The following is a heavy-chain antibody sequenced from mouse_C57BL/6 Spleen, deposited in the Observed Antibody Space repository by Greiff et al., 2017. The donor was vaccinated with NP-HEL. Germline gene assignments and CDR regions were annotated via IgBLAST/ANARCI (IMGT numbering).Heavy chain of an antibody. J-gene: IGHJ4*01. D-gene: IGHD1-1*01. V-gene: IGHV1-61*01. CDR2: IYPSDSET. Sequence: VQLQQPGAELVRPGSSVKLSCKASGYTFTSYWMDWVKQRPGQGLEWIGNIYPSDSETHYNQKFKDKATLTVDKSSSTAYMQLSSLTSEDSAVYYCARNYYGSSFYAMDYWGQGTSVTVSS. CDR1: GYTFTSYW. CDR3: ARNYYGSSFYAMDY.